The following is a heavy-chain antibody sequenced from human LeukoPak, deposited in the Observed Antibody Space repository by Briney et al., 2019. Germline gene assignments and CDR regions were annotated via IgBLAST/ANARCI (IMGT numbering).Heavy chain of an antibody. D-gene: IGHD6-6*01. CDR1: GFTFSSYG. CDR3: AKEEARPCIGCFSGPNYYFDY. J-gene: IGHJ4*02. Sequence: QPGGSLRLSCAASGFTFSSYGMHWVRQAPGKGLEWVAFIRYDGSNKYYADSVKGRFTISRDNSKNTLYLQMNSLRAEDTAVYYCAKEEARPCIGCFSGPNYYFDYWGQGTLVTVSS. V-gene: IGHV3-30*02. CDR2: IRYDGSNK.